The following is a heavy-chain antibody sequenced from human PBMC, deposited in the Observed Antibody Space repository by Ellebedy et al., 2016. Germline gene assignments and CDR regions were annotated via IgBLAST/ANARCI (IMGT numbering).Heavy chain of an antibody. J-gene: IGHJ4*02. D-gene: IGHD2-2*01. Sequence: SETLSLXXSVSGYSISSGYYWGWIRQPPGKGLEWIATMYHSGLPNYNPSLRSRSTISVDTSKNQFSLKLSSVTAADTAVYYCARVRVPDTSWYYFDYWGQGILVTVSS. CDR2: MYHSGLP. CDR3: ARVRVPDTSWYYFDY. CDR1: GYSISSGYY. V-gene: IGHV4-38-2*02.